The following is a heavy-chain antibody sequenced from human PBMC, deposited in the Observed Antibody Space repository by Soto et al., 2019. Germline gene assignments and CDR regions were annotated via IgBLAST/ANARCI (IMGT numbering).Heavy chain of an antibody. D-gene: IGHD4-4*01. Sequence: QVQLVQSGAEVRKPGASAKLSCQTSGYPFTSYHMHWVRQAPGQGREWMGVINPSEGRTRYSQKVQDRVTMTRDTSTSTVYMELSSLRSEDTATYFCARGREYSFGYNWFDPWGQGTLLTVSS. J-gene: IGHJ5*02. V-gene: IGHV1-46*01. CDR2: INPSEGRT. CDR1: GYPFTSYH. CDR3: ARGREYSFGYNWFDP.